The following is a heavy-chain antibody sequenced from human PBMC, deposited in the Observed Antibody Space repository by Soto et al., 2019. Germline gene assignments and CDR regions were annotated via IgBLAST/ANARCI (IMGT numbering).Heavy chain of an antibody. D-gene: IGHD5-18*01. CDR3: ARALIQLWPHYYGMDV. CDR1: GGSISSGDYY. V-gene: IGHV4-30-4*01. J-gene: IGHJ6*02. Sequence: SETLSLTCTVSGGSISSGDYYWSWIRQPPGKGLEWIGYIYYSGTTYYNPSLKSRVTISVDTSKNQFSLKVSSVTAADTAVYYCARALIQLWPHYYGMDVWGQGTTVTSP. CDR2: IYYSGTT.